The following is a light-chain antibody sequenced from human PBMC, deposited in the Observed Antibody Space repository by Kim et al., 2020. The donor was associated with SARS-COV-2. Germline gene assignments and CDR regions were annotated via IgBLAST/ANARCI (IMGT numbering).Light chain of an antibody. Sequence: GVTITCTGSNSNSGAGYDVHWYQQLPGTAPKLLIYGNSNRPSGVPDRFSGSKSGTSASLAITGLQAEDEADYYCQSYDSSLSGFVFGTGTKVTVL. CDR2: GNS. J-gene: IGLJ1*01. CDR3: QSYDSSLSGFV. CDR1: NSNSGAGYD. V-gene: IGLV1-40*01.